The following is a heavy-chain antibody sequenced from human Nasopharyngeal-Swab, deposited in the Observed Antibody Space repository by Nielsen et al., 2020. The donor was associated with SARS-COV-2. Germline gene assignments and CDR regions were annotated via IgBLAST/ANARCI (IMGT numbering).Heavy chain of an antibody. CDR2: IYHSGRT. CDR3: ARDQGIAVPIGWFDP. D-gene: IGHD6-19*01. Sequence: GQAPGKGLEWIGSIYHSGRTNYNPSLKSRVSISVDTSKNQVSLKLNSVTAADSAVYYCARDQGIAVPIGWFDPWGQGTLVTVSS. V-gene: IGHV4-38-2*02. J-gene: IGHJ5*02.